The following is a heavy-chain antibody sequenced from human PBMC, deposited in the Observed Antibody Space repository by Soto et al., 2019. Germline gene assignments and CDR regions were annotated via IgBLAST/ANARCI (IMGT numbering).Heavy chain of an antibody. CDR1: GYTFTGYY. CDR3: ARDWAMVRGVFDD. CDR2: INPNSGGT. Sequence: ASVKVSCKASGYTFTGYYMHWVRQAPGQGLEWMGWINPNSGGTNYAQKFQGWVTMTRDTSISTAYMELSRLRSDDTAVYYCARDWAMVRGVFDDWGQGTLVTVAS. D-gene: IGHD3-10*01. J-gene: IGHJ4*02. V-gene: IGHV1-2*04.